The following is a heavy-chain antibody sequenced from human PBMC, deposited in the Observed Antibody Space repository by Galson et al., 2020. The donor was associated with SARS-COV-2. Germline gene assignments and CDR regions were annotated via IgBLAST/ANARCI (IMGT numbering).Heavy chain of an antibody. Sequence: GGSLRLSCAASGFTFDDYAMHWVRQAPGKGLEWVSGISWNSGSIGYADSVKGRFTISRDNAKNSLYLQMNSLRAEDTALYYCLRVDWFTADYYGMDVWGQGTTVTVSS. D-gene: IGHD3-9*01. CDR1: GFTFDDYA. V-gene: IGHV3-9*01. CDR3: LRVDWFTADYYGMDV. CDR2: ISWNSGSI. J-gene: IGHJ6*02.